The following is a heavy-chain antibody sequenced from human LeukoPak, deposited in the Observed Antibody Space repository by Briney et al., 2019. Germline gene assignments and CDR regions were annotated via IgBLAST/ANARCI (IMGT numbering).Heavy chain of an antibody. Sequence: SETLSLTRTVSGGSISSSGYYWGWIRQPPGKGLEWIASIYYSGSTYYNPSLKSRVTISVDTSKNQLSLKLSSLTAADTAVYYCARHEYSGSYYGLSWFDPWGQGTLVTVSS. CDR3: ARHEYSGSYYGLSWFDP. D-gene: IGHD1-26*01. CDR1: GGSISSSGYY. V-gene: IGHV4-39*01. J-gene: IGHJ5*02. CDR2: IYYSGST.